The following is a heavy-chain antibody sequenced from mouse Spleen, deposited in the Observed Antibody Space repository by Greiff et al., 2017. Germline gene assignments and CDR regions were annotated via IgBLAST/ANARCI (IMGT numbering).Heavy chain of an antibody. D-gene: IGHD1-1*01. CDR1: GFNIKDTY. V-gene: IGHV14-3*02. CDR2: IDPANGNT. J-gene: IGHJ4*01. CDR3: ARNSSTVVAHYYAMDY. Sequence: VQLQQSGAELVKPGASVKLSCTASGFNIKDTYMHWVKQRPEQGLEWIGRIDPANGNTKYDPKFQGKATITADTSSNTAYLQLSSLTSEDTDAYYCARNSSTVVAHYYAMDYWGQGTSVTVSS.